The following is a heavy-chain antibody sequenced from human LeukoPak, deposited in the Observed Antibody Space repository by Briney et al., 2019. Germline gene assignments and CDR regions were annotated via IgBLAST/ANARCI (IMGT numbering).Heavy chain of an antibody. CDR2: IIPIFGTA. CDR3: ARGTEVFWSGYSYFDY. V-gene: IGHV1-69*05. J-gene: IGHJ4*02. Sequence: ASVTVSCKASGGTFSSYAISWVRQAPGQGLEWMGRIIPIFGTANYAQKFQGRVTITTDESTSTAYMELSSLRSEDTAVYYCARGTEVFWSGYSYFDYWGQGTLVTVSS. D-gene: IGHD3-3*01. CDR1: GGTFSSYA.